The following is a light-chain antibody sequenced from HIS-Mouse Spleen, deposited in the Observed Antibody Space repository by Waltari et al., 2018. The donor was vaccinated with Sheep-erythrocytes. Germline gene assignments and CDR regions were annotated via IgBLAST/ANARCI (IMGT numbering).Light chain of an antibody. CDR1: QGIRNE. V-gene: IGKV1-6*01. CDR3: LQDYNYPWT. CDR2: AAS. Sequence: AIQMTQSPSSLSASVGDRVTITCRASQGIRNELGWYQQKPGKVPKLLIYAASSLQRGVPSRFSGSGSGTDFTLTISSLQPEDFATYYCLQDYNYPWTFGQGTKVEIK. J-gene: IGKJ1*01.